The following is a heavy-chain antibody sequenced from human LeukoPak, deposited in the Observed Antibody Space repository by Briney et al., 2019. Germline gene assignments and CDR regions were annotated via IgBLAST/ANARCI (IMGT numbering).Heavy chain of an antibody. V-gene: IGHV4-59*08. CDR1: GGSISSNH. J-gene: IGHJ6*03. D-gene: IGHD1-26*01. Sequence: PSETLSLTCTVSGGSISSNHWTWIRQPPGKGLECIGYIYDRGTTNYSPSLKNRVTISVDTSKNQLSLKLSSVTAADTAVYYCARLTPYIVGANPSYFYFYMDVWGKGTTVTVSS. CDR3: ARLTPYIVGANPSYFYFYMDV. CDR2: IYDRGTT.